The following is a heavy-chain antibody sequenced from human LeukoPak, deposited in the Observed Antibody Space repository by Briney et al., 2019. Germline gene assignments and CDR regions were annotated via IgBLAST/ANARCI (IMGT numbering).Heavy chain of an antibody. CDR2: ISWNSGSI. CDR3: AKDILTGYYQGGAFDI. CDR1: GFTFDDYA. V-gene: IGHV3-9*03. D-gene: IGHD3-9*01. Sequence: GGSLRLSCAASGFTFDDYAMHWVRQAPGKGLEWVSGISWNSGSIGYADSVKGRFTISRDNAKNSLYLQMNSLRAEDMALYYCAKDILTGYYQGGAFDIWGQGTMVTVSS. J-gene: IGHJ3*02.